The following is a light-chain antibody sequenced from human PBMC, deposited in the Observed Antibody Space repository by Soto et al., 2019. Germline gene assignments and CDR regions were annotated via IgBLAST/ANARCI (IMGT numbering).Light chain of an antibody. J-gene: IGLJ1*01. CDR2: DVT. CDR1: SSDVGGYNF. CDR3: SSYTSISTYV. V-gene: IGLV2-14*01. Sequence: QSVLTQPASVSGSPGQSITISCTGTSSDVGGYNFVSWYQQHPDKAPKLMMYDVTNRPSGVSNRFSGSKSGNTASLTISGLQAEDEADYYCSSYTSISTYVFGTGTKVTVL.